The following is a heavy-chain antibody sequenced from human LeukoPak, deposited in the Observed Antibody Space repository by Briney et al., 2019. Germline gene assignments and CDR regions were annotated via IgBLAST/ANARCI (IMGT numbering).Heavy chain of an antibody. D-gene: IGHD2-15*01. V-gene: IGHV1-8*02. CDR2: MNPNSGNT. Sequence: ASVKVSCKASGGTFSSYAISWVRQATGQGLEWMGWMNPNSGNTGYAQKVQDRVTMTTDTSTSTAYMELRSLRFDDTAVYYCARWGEHCSGGSCLVTDSWGQGTLVTVSS. CDR1: GGTFSSYA. CDR3: ARWGEHCSGGSCLVTDS. J-gene: IGHJ4*02.